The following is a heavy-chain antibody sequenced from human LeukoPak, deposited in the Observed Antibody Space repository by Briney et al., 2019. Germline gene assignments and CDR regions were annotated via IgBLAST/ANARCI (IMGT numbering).Heavy chain of an antibody. J-gene: IGHJ4*02. D-gene: IGHD4-23*01. CDR1: GGSFSDYQ. Sequence: SESLSLTCAVYGGSFSDYQWSWMRQAPGKGLEWIGEINHRGSTNYNPSLKSRVTISVDPSKNQFSLKLSSVTAADTAVYYCARDLLNEGNHLDYWGQGTLVTVSS. V-gene: IGHV4-34*01. CDR2: INHRGST. CDR3: ARDLLNEGNHLDY.